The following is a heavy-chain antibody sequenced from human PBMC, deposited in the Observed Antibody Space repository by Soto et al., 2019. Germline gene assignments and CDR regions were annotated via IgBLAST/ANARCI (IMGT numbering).Heavy chain of an antibody. D-gene: IGHD3-10*01. CDR3: ALSMVRGVILYYYYGMDV. CDR1: GFTFSSYA. J-gene: IGHJ6*02. Sequence: PGGSLRLSCAASGFTFSSYAMHWVRQAPGKGLEWVAVISYDGSNKYYADSVKGRFTISRDNSKNTLYLQMNSLRAEDTAVYYCALSMVRGVILYYYYGMDVWGQGTTVTVSS. V-gene: IGHV3-30-3*01. CDR2: ISYDGSNK.